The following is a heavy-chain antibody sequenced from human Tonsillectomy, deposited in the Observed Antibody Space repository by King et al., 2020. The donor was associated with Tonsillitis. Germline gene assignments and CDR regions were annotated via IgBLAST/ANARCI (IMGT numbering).Heavy chain of an antibody. CDR2: IYYSGST. J-gene: IGHJ5*02. CDR3: VRHRLNTVDTAMVTPNWFDP. V-gene: IGHV4-39*01. D-gene: IGHD5-18*01. Sequence: QLQESGPGLVKPSETLSLTCTVSGGSISSSSYYWGWIRQPPGQGLEWIGSIYYSGSTYYNPSLKSRVTISVDTSKNQFSLKLSSVTAADTAVYYCVRHRLNTVDTAMVTPNWFDPWGQGTLVTVSS. CDR1: GGSISSSSYY.